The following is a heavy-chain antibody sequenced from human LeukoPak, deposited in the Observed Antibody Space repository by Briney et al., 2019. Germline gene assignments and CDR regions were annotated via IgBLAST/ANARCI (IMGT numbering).Heavy chain of an antibody. Sequence: RSGGSLRLSCAASGFTFNNYAMTWVRQAPGKGLEWVSGISGSGGTTYYAESVKGRFTISRDISKNMLYLQMNSLRVEDTAVYYCAKERGGQDWDFDLWGRGTLVTVSS. CDR1: GFTFNNYA. CDR2: ISGSGGTT. CDR3: AKERGGQDWDFDL. D-gene: IGHD3-10*01. J-gene: IGHJ2*01. V-gene: IGHV3-23*01.